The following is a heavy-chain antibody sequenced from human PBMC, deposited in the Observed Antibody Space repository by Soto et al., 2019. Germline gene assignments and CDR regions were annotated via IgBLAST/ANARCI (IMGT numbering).Heavy chain of an antibody. CDR2: INHGGST. Sequence: QVQLQQWGAGLLKPSETLSLTCGVYGGSFSGHYWSWIRQSPGKGLEWIGEINHGGSTNYDPSLKSRVTISVDTSKNQFSLKLTSVTAADTAVYFCARGGGLICSGGSCDLDHWGQGTLVTVSS. V-gene: IGHV4-34*01. D-gene: IGHD2-15*01. CDR3: ARGGGLICSGGSCDLDH. J-gene: IGHJ4*02. CDR1: GGSFSGHY.